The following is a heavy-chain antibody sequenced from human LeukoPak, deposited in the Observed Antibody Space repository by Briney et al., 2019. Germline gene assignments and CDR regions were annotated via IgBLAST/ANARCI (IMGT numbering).Heavy chain of an antibody. D-gene: IGHD2-21*02. CDR2: IDSDGHPT. CDR1: GFTFSSSW. Sequence: GGSLRLSCKASGFTFSSSWMHWVRQAAGKGLVWVSRIDSDGHPTTYADSLKGRFTISRDNARNTLYMQMNGLSAEDTAGYYCATAPQVTAILDWGQGTLVTVSS. CDR3: ATAPQVTAILD. V-gene: IGHV3-74*01. J-gene: IGHJ4*02.